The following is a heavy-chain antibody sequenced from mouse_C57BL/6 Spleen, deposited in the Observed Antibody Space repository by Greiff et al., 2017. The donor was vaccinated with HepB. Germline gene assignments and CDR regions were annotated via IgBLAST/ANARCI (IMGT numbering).Heavy chain of an antibody. D-gene: IGHD1-1*01. CDR1: GFSLTSYA. CDR3: ARETGSSYRAWFAY. V-gene: IGHV2-9-1*01. J-gene: IGHJ3*01. CDR2: IWTGGGT. Sequence: VMLVESGPGLVAPSQSLSITCTVSGFSLTSYAISWVRQPPGKGLEWLGVIWTGGGTNYNSALKSRLSISKDNSKSQVFLKMNSLQTDDTARYYCARETGSSYRAWFAYWGQGTLVTVSA.